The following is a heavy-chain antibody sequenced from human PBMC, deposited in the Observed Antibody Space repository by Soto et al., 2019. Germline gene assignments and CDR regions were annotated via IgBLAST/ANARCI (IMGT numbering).Heavy chain of an antibody. V-gene: IGHV4-61*01. CDR2: IYHSGST. CDR3: AGDNGNDYVDH. J-gene: IGHJ4*02. D-gene: IGHD1-20*01. CDR1: GGSVRDGSYY. Sequence: PSETLSLTCTVSGGSVRDGSYYWAWLRQPPGEGLEWIGHIYHSGSTIYNPSLKSRVTISIDTSKSQFSLNLNSMTAAATAVYFSAGDNGNDYVDHSGQGTLVTVSS.